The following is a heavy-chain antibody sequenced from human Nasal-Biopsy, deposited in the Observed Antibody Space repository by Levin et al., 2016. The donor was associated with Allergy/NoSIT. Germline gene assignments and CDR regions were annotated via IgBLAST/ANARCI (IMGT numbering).Heavy chain of an antibody. CDR2: IVGGGDST. CDR1: GFSFSTYA. Sequence: GGSLRLSCTASGFSFSTYAMSWVRQAPGKGLEWVSGIVGGGDSTKYADSVKGRFTISRDNSKDTLYLQMNSLRAEDTAVYYCAKPGGSIGGYWGQGTLVIVSS. CDR3: AKPGGSIGGY. D-gene: IGHD3-16*01. J-gene: IGHJ4*02. V-gene: IGHV3-23*01.